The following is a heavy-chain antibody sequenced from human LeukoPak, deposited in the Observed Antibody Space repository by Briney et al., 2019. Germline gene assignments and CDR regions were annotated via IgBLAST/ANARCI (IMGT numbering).Heavy chain of an antibody. Sequence: SETLSLTCTVSGGSISSYYWSWIRQPPGKGLEWIGYIYYSGSTNYNPSLKSRVTISVDTSKNQFSLKLSSVTAADTAVYYCASHVDIVAYGAAYWGQGTLVTVSS. CDR1: GGSISSYY. CDR2: IYYSGST. D-gene: IGHD5-12*01. CDR3: ASHVDIVAYGAAY. J-gene: IGHJ4*02. V-gene: IGHV4-59*01.